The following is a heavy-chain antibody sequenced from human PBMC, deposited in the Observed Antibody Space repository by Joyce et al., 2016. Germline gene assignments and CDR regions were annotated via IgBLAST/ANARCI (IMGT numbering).Heavy chain of an antibody. Sequence: EVQLVESGGGLVQPGGSLRRSCAASGFTFSRYWMSWVRQVPGKGLEWVANIKQDGGEKYDVDSVKGRFTISRDNAKNSLYLQMNSLRAEDTAVYYCAIDDFWSGYDHHYWGQGTLVTVSS. CDR1: GFTFSRYW. CDR2: IKQDGGEK. D-gene: IGHD3-3*01. V-gene: IGHV3-7*01. CDR3: AIDDFWSGYDHHY. J-gene: IGHJ4*02.